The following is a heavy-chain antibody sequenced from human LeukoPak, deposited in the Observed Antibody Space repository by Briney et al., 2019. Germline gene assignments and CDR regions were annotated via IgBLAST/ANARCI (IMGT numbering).Heavy chain of an antibody. D-gene: IGHD3-22*01. J-gene: IGHJ6*03. CDR2: ISWNSASI. CDR1: GFTFDDYA. CDR3: ARDFKYYYDSSGYSSGPYYYYYYMDV. Sequence: PGGSLRLSCAASGFTFDDYALHWVRQAPGKGLEWVSGISWNSASIGYADSVKGRFTISRDNAKNSLYLQMNSLRAEDTAVYYCARDFKYYYDSSGYSSGPYYYYYYMDVWGKGTTVTVSS. V-gene: IGHV3-9*01.